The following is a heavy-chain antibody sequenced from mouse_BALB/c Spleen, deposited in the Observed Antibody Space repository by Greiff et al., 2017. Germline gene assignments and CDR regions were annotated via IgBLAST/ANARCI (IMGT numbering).Heavy chain of an antibody. CDR3: ARGLGLPVDY. CDR2: ISNGGGST. Sequence: EVMLVESGGGLVQPGGSLKLSCAASGFTFSSYTMSWVRQTPEKRLEWVAYISNGGGSTYYPDTVKGRFTISRDNAKNTLYLQMSSLKSEDTAMYYCARGLGLPVDYWGQGTTLTVSS. J-gene: IGHJ2*01. CDR1: GFTFSSYT. D-gene: IGHD3-1*01. V-gene: IGHV5-12-2*01.